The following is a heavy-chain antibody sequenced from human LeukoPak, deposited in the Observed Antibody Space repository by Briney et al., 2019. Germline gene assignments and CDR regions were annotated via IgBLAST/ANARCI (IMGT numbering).Heavy chain of an antibody. CDR2: INPNSGGT. V-gene: IGHV1-2*02. Sequence: GASVKVSCKASGYTFTGYYMHWVRQAPGQGLEWMGWINPNSGGTNYAQKFQGRVTMTRDTSISTAYMELSRLRSDDTAVYYCARDLGGSSGLTYYFDYWGQGTLVTVSS. D-gene: IGHD6-19*01. CDR3: ARDLGGSSGLTYYFDY. J-gene: IGHJ4*02. CDR1: GYTFTGYY.